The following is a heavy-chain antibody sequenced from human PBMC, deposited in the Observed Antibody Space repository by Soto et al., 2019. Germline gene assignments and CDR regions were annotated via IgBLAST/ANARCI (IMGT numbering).Heavy chain of an antibody. Sequence: SETLSLTCTVSGGSISSSSYYWGWIRQPPGKGLEWIGSIYYSGSTYYNPSLKSRVTISVDTSKNQFSLKLSSVTAADTAVYYCARLGGVHDYWGQGTLVTVSS. CDR3: ARLGGVHDY. CDR1: GGSISSSSYY. CDR2: IYYSGST. D-gene: IGHD3-16*01. J-gene: IGHJ4*02. V-gene: IGHV4-39*01.